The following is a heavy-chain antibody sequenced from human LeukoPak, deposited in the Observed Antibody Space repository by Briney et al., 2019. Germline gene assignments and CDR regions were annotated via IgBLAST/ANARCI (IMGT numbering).Heavy chain of an antibody. CDR1: GFTFSGYG. V-gene: IGHV3-30*02. Sequence: GGSLRLSCAGSGFTFSGYGMHGVRQAPGKGLEWVAFIRYDGSNKYYADSVKGRFTISRDNSKNTLYLQMNSLRAEDTAVYYCAKDQSYYDSSGYYYYFDYWGQGTLVTVSS. D-gene: IGHD3-22*01. J-gene: IGHJ4*02. CDR2: IRYDGSNK. CDR3: AKDQSYYDSSGYYYYFDY.